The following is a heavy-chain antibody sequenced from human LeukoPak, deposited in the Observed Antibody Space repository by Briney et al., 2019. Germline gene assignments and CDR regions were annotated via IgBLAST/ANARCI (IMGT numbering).Heavy chain of an antibody. CDR1: GFTFSSYW. V-gene: IGHV3-74*01. Sequence: PGGSLRLSCAASGFTFSSYWLHWVRQAPGKGLVWVSRIKGDERSTYYADSVKGRFTISRDNSKNTLYLQMNSLRAEDTAVYYCAKSPMIVVVPDAFDIWGQGTMVTVSS. D-gene: IGHD3-22*01. J-gene: IGHJ3*02. CDR3: AKSPMIVVVPDAFDI. CDR2: IKGDERST.